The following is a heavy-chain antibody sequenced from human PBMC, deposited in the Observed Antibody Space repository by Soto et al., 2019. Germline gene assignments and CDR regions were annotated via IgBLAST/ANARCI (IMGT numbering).Heavy chain of an antibody. CDR2: MNPNSGNT. CDR3: ARGHSSGWSIVDFGGLCFDP. CDR1: GYTFTSYD. Sequence: QVQLVQSGAEVKKPGASVKVSCKASGYTFTSYDINWVRQATGQGLEWMGWMNPNSGNTGYAQKFQGRVTMTRNTSISTAYMELSSLRSEDTAVYYCARGHSSGWSIVDFGGLCFDPWGQGTLVTVSS. J-gene: IGHJ5*02. V-gene: IGHV1-8*01. D-gene: IGHD6-19*01.